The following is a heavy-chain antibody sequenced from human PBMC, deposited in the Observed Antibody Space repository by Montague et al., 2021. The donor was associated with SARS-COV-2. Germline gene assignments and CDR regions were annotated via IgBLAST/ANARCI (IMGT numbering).Heavy chain of an antibody. V-gene: IGHV4-31*03. CDR2: IYYSGST. CDR1: GGSISSGGYY. Sequence: TLSLTCTVSGGSISSGGYYWSWIRQHPGKGLEWIGYIYYSGSTYYNPSLKSRISMSVDTPKNQFSLKLNSVSAADTAVYYCARGQVTIFGVLIMLPAAGALDIWGQGTMVTVSS. CDR3: ARGQVTIFGVLIMLPAAGALDI. J-gene: IGHJ3*02. D-gene: IGHD3-3*01.